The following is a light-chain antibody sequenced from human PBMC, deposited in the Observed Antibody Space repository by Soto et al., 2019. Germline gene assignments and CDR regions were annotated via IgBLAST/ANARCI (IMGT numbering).Light chain of an antibody. J-gene: IGKJ1*01. CDR1: QDIGSA. CDR3: QQYSNWPPWT. V-gene: IGKV3-15*01. CDR2: DAS. Sequence: EVVLTQSPATLSVSPGDRATLSCRASQDIGSAVAWYHQRSGQAPRLLIFDASIRVPTTPARFSGSVSGTEFTLTISSLESEDFAVYYCQQYSNWPPWTFG.